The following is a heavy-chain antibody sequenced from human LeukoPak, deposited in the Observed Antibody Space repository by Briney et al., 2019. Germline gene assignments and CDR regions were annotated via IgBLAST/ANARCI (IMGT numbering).Heavy chain of an antibody. V-gene: IGHV3-23*01. CDR3: AKAGDYGDTRRQYYFDS. CDR1: AFTFSNYA. D-gene: IGHD4-17*01. Sequence: GGSLRLSCAASAFTFSNYAMSWVRQGPGKGLEWVSGISGSGGSTYYADSVKGRFTISRDNSKSTLYLQMSSLRAEDTAVYYCAKAGDYGDTRRQYYFDSWGQGTLVTVSS. J-gene: IGHJ4*02. CDR2: ISGSGGST.